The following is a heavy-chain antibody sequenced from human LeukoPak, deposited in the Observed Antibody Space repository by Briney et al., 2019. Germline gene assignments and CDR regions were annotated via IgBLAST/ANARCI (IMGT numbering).Heavy chain of an antibody. D-gene: IGHD3-10*01. CDR2: VSSSGGTI. CDR3: ARDEHYYGSGADI. V-gene: IGHV3-11*01. CDR1: GFTFSDYQ. Sequence: GGSLRLSCAASGFTFSDYQMNWIRQAPGKGLEWVSYVSSSGGTISYADSVKGRFTISRDNAKNSLYLQMNSLRAEDTAVYYCARDEHYYGSGADIWGQGTMVTVSS. J-gene: IGHJ3*02.